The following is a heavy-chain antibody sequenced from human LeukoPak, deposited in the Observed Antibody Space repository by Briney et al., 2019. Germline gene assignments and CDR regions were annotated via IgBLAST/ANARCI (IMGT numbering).Heavy chain of an antibody. D-gene: IGHD3-3*01. J-gene: IGHJ5*02. V-gene: IGHV4-34*01. CDR1: GGSFSGYY. CDR2: INHSGST. Sequence: SETLSLTCAVYGGSFSGYYWSWIRQPPGKGLEWIGEINHSGSTNYNPSLKSRVTISVDTSKNQFSLKLSSVTAADTAVYYCARESGRRSIFGVVINPRGQGTLVTVSS. CDR3: ARESGRRSIFGVVINP.